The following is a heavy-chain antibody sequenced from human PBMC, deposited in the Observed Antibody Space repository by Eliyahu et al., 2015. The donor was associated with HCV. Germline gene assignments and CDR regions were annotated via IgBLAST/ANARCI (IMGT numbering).Heavy chain of an antibody. CDR1: GFSLSTSGVG. V-gene: IGHV2-5*02. Sequence: QITLKESGPTLVKPTQTLTLTCTFSGFSLSTSGVGVGWIRQPPGKALEWLALIYWDDDKRYSPSLKSRLTITKDTSKNQVVLTMTNMDPVDTATYYCARPRIAVAGYNWFDPWGQGTLVTVSS. CDR2: IYWDDDK. CDR3: ARPRIAVAGYNWFDP. D-gene: IGHD6-19*01. J-gene: IGHJ5*02.